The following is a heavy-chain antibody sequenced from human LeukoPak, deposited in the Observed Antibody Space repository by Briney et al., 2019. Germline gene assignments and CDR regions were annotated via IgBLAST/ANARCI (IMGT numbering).Heavy chain of an antibody. CDR1: GYAFTGYY. CDR2: INPNSGGT. D-gene: IGHD3-10*01. V-gene: IGHV1-2*04. J-gene: IGHJ3*02. CDR3: ARDKRRSDYYGSGSYYPDVFDI. Sequence: ASVKVSCKASGYAFTGYYMHWVRQAPGQGLEWMGWINPNSGGTNYAQKFQGWVTMTRDTSISTAYMELSRLRSDDTAVYYCARDKRRSDYYGSGSYYPDVFDIWGQGTMVTVSS.